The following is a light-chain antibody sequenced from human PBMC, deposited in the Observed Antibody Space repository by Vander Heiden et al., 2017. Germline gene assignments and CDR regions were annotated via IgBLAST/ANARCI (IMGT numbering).Light chain of an antibody. CDR1: NIGSKS. CDR2: DDS. V-gene: IGLV3-21*02. CDR3: QVWDGSSYHWV. Sequence: SYVLTQPPSVSVAPGQTASIPCGGNNIGSKSVHWYQQRPGQAPVLVVFDDSDRPSGIPDRFSGSNSDNTAALTIRRVEAGDEADDYCQVWDGSSYHWVFGGGTKLTVL. J-gene: IGLJ3*02.